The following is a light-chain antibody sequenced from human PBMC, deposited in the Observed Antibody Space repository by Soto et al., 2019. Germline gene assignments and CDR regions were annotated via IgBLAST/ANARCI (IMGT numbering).Light chain of an antibody. CDR2: DAS. Sequence: DIQMTQSPSTLSASVGDRVTITCRASQSISSWLAWYQQKPGKAPKLLIYDASSLESGVPSRFSGSGSGTEFPLTISSLQPDDFATYYSQQYNSYRFPFGPGTKVDIK. CDR3: QQYNSYRFP. CDR1: QSISSW. V-gene: IGKV1-5*01. J-gene: IGKJ3*01.